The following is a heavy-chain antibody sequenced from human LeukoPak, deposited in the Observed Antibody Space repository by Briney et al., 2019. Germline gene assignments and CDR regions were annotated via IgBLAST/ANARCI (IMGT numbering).Heavy chain of an antibody. D-gene: IGHD3-22*01. CDR3: AREGGYYDSSGGPMYYFDY. CDR2: INAGNGNT. Sequence: ASVKVSCKASGYTFTSYAMHWVRQAPGQRLEWMGWINAGNGNTKYSQKFQGRVTMTTDTSTSTAYMELRSLRSDDTAVYYCAREGGYYDSSGGPMYYFDYWGQGTLVTVSS. J-gene: IGHJ4*02. CDR1: GYTFTSYA. V-gene: IGHV1-3*01.